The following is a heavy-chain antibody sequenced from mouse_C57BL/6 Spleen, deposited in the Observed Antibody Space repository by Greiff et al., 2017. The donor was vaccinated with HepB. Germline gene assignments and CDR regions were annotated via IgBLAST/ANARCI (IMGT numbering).Heavy chain of an antibody. V-gene: IGHV5-4*01. D-gene: IGHD2-3*01. Sequence: EVQLVESGGGLVKPGGSLKLSCAASGFTFSSYAMSWVRQAPEKRLEWVATISDGGSYTYYPDNVKGRFTISRDNAKNNLYLQRSHLKSEDTAMYYCARGGGLDGYYGWFAYWGQGTLVTVSA. CDR3: ARGGGLDGYYGWFAY. J-gene: IGHJ3*01. CDR2: ISDGGSYT. CDR1: GFTFSSYA.